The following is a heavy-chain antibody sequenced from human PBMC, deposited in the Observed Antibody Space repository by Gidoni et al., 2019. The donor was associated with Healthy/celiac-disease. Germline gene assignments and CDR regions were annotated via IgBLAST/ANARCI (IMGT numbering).Heavy chain of an antibody. Sequence: WMGIINPSGGSTSYAQKFQGRVTMTRDTSTSTVYMELSSLRSEDTAVYYCARVGTDFWSGYPLGDYYHYGMDVWGQGTTVTVSS. D-gene: IGHD3-3*01. V-gene: IGHV1-46*01. CDR2: INPSGGST. CDR3: ARVGTDFWSGYPLGDYYHYGMDV. J-gene: IGHJ6*02.